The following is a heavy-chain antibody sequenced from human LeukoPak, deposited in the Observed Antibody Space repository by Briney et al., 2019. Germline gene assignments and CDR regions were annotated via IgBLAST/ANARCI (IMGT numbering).Heavy chain of an antibody. CDR2: IKQDGSEK. V-gene: IGHV3-7*01. Sequence: GGSLRLSCAASAFTFSSYWMSWVRQAPGKGLEWVANIKQDGSEKYYVDSVKGRFTISRDNAKNSVYLQMNSLRVEDTAVYYCARRPFGADYWGQGTLVTVSS. CDR3: ARRPFGADY. D-gene: IGHD3-10*01. CDR1: AFTFSSYW. J-gene: IGHJ4*02.